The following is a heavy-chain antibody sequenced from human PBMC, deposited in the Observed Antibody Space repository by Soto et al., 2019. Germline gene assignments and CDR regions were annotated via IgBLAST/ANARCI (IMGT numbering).Heavy chain of an antibody. J-gene: IGHJ6*02. Sequence: GESLKISCKGSGYSFTSYWISWVRQMPGKGLEWMGRIDPSDSYTNYSPSFQGHVTISADKSISTAYLQWSSLKASDTAMYYCARHQPPDIVLMVYATREAYYGMDVWGQVTTVTVSS. V-gene: IGHV5-10-1*01. D-gene: IGHD2-8*01. CDR2: IDPSDSYT. CDR1: GYSFTSYW. CDR3: ARHQPPDIVLMVYATREAYYGMDV.